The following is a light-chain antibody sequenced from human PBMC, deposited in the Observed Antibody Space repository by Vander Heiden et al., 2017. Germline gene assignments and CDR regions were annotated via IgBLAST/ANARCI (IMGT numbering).Light chain of an antibody. CDR2: EVT. J-gene: IGLJ2*01. Sequence: QSALTQPPSASGSPGQSVTISCTGSSSDVGGYNYVAWYQQHPGKAPKLMIAEVTKRPSGVPDRFSGSKSGNTASLTVSGLQAEEEADYYCSSNVGSGYVLFGGGTKLTVL. CDR3: SSNVGSGYVL. CDR1: SSDVGGYNY. V-gene: IGLV2-8*01.